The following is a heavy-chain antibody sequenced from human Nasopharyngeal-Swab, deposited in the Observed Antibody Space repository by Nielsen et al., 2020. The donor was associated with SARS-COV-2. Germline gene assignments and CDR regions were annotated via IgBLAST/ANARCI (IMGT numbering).Heavy chain of an antibody. CDR2: IDNDGSSK. Sequence: GESLKISCTVHGFTFTDYWMHWLRQSPGKGPVWLSSIDNDGSSKTYADSVRGRFTISRDNARNTLFLQLHSLRAEDTAVYYCARESYSWSWYGPDYWGQGTQVTVSS. D-gene: IGHD1-26*01. CDR1: GFTFTDYW. J-gene: IGHJ4*02. V-gene: IGHV3-74*03. CDR3: ARESYSWSWYGPDY.